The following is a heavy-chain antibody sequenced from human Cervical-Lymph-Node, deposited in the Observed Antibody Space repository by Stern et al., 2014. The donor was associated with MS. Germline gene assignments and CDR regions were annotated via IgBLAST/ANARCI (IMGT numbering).Heavy chain of an antibody. CDR2: IEVVSKT. CDR3: AREIAGRRLDS. CDR1: GGTVSSAN. Sequence: EVQLVESGGTLLQPGGSLRLSCEASGGTVSSANLAWVRQAPGIGLVGVSMIEVVSKTHYADSVKGRFTISRANSNNMVYLQMSNLRVDDTGVYYCAREIAGRRLDSWGRGTLVAVSS. D-gene: IGHD6-6*01. J-gene: IGHJ5*01. V-gene: IGHV3-66*01.